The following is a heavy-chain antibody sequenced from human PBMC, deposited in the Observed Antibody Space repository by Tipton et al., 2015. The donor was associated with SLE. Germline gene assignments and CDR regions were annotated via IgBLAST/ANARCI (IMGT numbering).Heavy chain of an antibody. V-gene: IGHV4-59*01. CDR3: AREGQWLDY. CDR1: GGSISSYY. D-gene: IGHD6-19*01. CDR2: IYYSGST. Sequence: TLSLTCTVSGGSISSYYWSWIRQPPGKGLEWIGYIYYSGSTNYNPSLKSRVTISVDTSKNQFSLKLSSVTAADTAVYYCAREGQWLDYWGQGTLATVSS. J-gene: IGHJ4*02.